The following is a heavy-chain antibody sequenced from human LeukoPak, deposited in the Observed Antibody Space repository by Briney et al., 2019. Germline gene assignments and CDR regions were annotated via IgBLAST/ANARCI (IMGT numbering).Heavy chain of an antibody. CDR3: AKSGYNRFDY. CDR1: GFTFSSSA. V-gene: IGHV3-23*01. CDR2: ISGSGSGGST. J-gene: IGHJ4*02. D-gene: IGHD5-24*01. Sequence: GGSLRLSCALSGFTFSSSAMSWVRQAPGKGLEWVSNISGSGSGGSTYYADSVKGRFTISRDNSKNTLYLQMNSLRAEDTAVYYCAKSGYNRFDYWGQGTLVTVSS.